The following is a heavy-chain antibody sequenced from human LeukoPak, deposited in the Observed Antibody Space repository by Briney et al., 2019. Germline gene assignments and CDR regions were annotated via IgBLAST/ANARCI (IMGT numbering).Heavy chain of an antibody. V-gene: IGHV3-33*01. J-gene: IGHJ3*02. Sequence: GGSLRLSCTASGFAFSAYGMDWVRQAPGKGLEWVAVTWHDGTNKYYADSVEGRFTISRDNSKNTLYLQMDSLRAEDTAVYYCVRGGPNWPSEPFDIWGQGTMVTVSS. CDR3: VRGGPNWPSEPFDI. CDR2: TWHDGTNK. CDR1: GFAFSAYG. D-gene: IGHD1-1*01.